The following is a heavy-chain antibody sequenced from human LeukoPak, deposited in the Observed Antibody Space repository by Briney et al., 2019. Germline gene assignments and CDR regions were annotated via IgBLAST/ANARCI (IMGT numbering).Heavy chain of an antibody. CDR2: ITGSAGST. CDR3: ARDLQLPPIYYYGMDV. CDR1: GFTFSYYS. Sequence: PGGSLRLSCAASGFTFSYYSMSWVRQAPGKGLEWVSGITGSAGSTHYADSVKGRFTISRDNAKNSLYLQMNSLRAEDTAVYYCARDLQLPPIYYYGMDVWDQGTTVTVSS. J-gene: IGHJ6*02. D-gene: IGHD1-26*01. V-gene: IGHV3-23*01.